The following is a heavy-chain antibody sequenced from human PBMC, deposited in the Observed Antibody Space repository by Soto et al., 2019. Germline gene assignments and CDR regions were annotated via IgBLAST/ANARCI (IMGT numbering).Heavy chain of an antibody. CDR2: IYYSGST. J-gene: IGHJ6*02. CDR1: GGSISSYY. Sequence: SETLSLTWTVSGGSISSYYWSWIRQPPGKGLEWIGYIYYSGSTNYNPSLKSRVTISVDTSKNQFSLKLSSVTAADTAVYYCARHDYYYYGMDVWGQGTTVT. V-gene: IGHV4-59*08. CDR3: ARHDYYYYGMDV.